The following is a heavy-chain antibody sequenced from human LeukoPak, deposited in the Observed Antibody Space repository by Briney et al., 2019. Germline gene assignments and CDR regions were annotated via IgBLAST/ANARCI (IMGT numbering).Heavy chain of an antibody. CDR1: GFTFSSYG. V-gene: IGHV4-59*01. CDR3: ARDGYSGYGPNIYFDY. J-gene: IGHJ4*02. CDR2: IYYSGTT. D-gene: IGHD5-12*01. Sequence: PGGSLRLSCSASGFTFSSYGIHWIRQPPGKGLQWIGYIYYSGTTNYNPSLKSRVTISIDTSKNQFSLELSSVTAADTAVYYCARDGYSGYGPNIYFDYWGQGTLVTVSS.